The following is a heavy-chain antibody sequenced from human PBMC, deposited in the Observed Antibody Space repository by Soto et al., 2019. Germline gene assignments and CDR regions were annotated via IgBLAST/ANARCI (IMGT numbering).Heavy chain of an antibody. Sequence: KPSETLSLTCTVSGGSIISSSYYWVWIRQPPGKGLEWIGSIYYSGSTYYNPSLKSRVTISVDTSKNQFSLKLSSVTAADTAVYYCARHFVEWSTTNWFDPWGQGTLVTVSS. D-gene: IGHD3-3*01. J-gene: IGHJ5*02. CDR1: GGSIISSSYY. CDR2: IYYSGST. CDR3: ARHFVEWSTTNWFDP. V-gene: IGHV4-39*01.